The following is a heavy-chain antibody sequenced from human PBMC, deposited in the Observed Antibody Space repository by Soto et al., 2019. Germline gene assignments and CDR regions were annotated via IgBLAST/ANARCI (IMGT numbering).Heavy chain of an antibody. J-gene: IGHJ6*02. CDR2: VSNTGKA. V-gene: IGHV4-61*01. CDR3: AREWQLLPYYVINV. CDR1: GDSVTSSSYF. Sequence: ETLSLTSNVSGDSVTSSSYFWSWLRQPPGKGLEWIGYVSNTGKAKYNPSLKSRVTMSVDTSKNQFSLKLTSVTAADTAVYFCAREWQLLPYYVINVWGQGTTVT. D-gene: IGHD1-1*01.